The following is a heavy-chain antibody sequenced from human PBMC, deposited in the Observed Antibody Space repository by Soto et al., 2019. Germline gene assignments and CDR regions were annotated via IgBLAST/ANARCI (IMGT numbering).Heavy chain of an antibody. CDR3: AREGERYSYAYVGSGMDV. J-gene: IGHJ6*02. V-gene: IGHV3-30-3*01. CDR2: ISYDGSNK. CDR1: GFTFSSYA. D-gene: IGHD5-18*01. Sequence: QVQLVESGGGVVQPGRSLRLSCAASGFTFSSYAMHWVRQAPGKGLEWVAVISYDGSNKYYADSVKGRFTISRDNSKNTQYLHMNSLRAQDTSLYYCAREGERYSYAYVGSGMDVWGQGTTVTVSS.